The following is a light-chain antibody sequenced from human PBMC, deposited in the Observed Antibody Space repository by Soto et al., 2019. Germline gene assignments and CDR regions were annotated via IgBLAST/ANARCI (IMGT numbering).Light chain of an antibody. CDR1: SSNIGAYDY. J-gene: IGLJ1*01. CDR2: EVN. Sequence: QSALTQPPSASGSPVQSVTVSCTGTSSNIGAYDYVSWFQQHPGKAPKLMISEVNKRPSGGSNRFSGSTYRNTSYLTISRLKVGDEGEYFGFSSKSTTRAFFGRGPKVPV. CDR3: FSSKSTTRAF. V-gene: IGLV2-14*01.